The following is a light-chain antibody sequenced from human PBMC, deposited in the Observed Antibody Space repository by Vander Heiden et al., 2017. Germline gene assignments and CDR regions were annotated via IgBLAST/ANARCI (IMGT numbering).Light chain of an antibody. J-gene: IGLJ2*01. V-gene: IGLV2-11*01. CDR2: EVS. CDR3: CSYAGSYTRI. CDR1: SSDVGGYHY. Sequence: QSALTQPRSVSGSPGQSVTISCTGTSSDVGGYHYVSWYQQHPGKAPKLMIFEVSKRPSGVPDRFSGSKSGNTASLTISGLQAEDETNYYCCSYAGSYTRIFGGGTKLTVL.